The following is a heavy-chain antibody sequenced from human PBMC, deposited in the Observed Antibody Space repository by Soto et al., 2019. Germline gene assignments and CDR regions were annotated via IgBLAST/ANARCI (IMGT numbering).Heavy chain of an antibody. D-gene: IGHD3-3*01. CDR1: GYRFSSYW. Sequence: PGESLKIYCKGSGYRFSSYWVGWVRQTAGKGMEWMVMIHHGDPDLIYSPSFQGQVTISVDRSTSNAYLQWSSLNASDTAIYYCASPITIFGVLVXWGQGTPVTVSX. J-gene: IGHJ4*02. V-gene: IGHV5-51*01. CDR2: IHHGDPDL. CDR3: ASPITIFGVLVX.